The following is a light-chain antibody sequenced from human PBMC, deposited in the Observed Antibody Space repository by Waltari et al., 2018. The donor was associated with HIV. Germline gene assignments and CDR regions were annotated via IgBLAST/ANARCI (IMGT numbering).Light chain of an antibody. CDR1: QSVSSNY. CDR3: HQYGGSPLT. J-gene: IGKJ4*01. V-gene: IGKV3-20*01. CDR2: GAS. Sequence: EIVLTQSPGTLSLSPGERAPLSCRASQSVSSNYFAWYQQRPGQAPRLLIYGASFRATGIPDRFSGSGSGTDFTLTITRLEPEDFAVYYCHQYGGSPLTFGGGTKVEIK.